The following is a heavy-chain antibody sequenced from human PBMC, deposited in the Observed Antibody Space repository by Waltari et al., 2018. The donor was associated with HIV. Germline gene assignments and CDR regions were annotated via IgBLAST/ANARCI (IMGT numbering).Heavy chain of an antibody. D-gene: IGHD2-2*01. V-gene: IGHV3-23*01. CDR1: GFTFSSYA. Sequence: EVQLLESGGGLVQPGGSLRLSCAASGFTFSSYAMSWVRQAPGKGLEWVSAISGSGGSTYYADSVKGRFTISRDNSKNTLYLQMNSLRAEDTAVYYCAKDVPLTVTGLVPAHRMFDPWGQGTLVTVSS. J-gene: IGHJ5*02. CDR3: AKDVPLTVTGLVPAHRMFDP. CDR2: ISGSGGST.